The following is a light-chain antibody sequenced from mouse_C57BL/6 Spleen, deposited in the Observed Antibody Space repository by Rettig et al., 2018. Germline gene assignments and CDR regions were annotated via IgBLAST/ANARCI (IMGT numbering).Light chain of an antibody. Sequence: DVQITQSPSYLAASPGETITINCRASKSISKYLAWYQEKPGKTNKLLIYSGSTLQSGIPSRFSGSGSGTDFTLTISSLEPEDFAMYYWQQHNEYPWTFGGGTKLEIK. J-gene: IGKJ1*01. CDR3: QQHNEYPWT. CDR2: SGS. CDR1: KSISKY. V-gene: IGKV16-104*01.